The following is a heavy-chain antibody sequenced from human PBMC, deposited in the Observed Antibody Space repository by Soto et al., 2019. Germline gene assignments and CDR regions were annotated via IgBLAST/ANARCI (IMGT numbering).Heavy chain of an antibody. CDR2: IYYSGST. J-gene: IGHJ6*02. Sequence: PSETLSLTCTVSGGSISSYYWSWIRQPPGKGLEWIGYIYYSGSTNYNPSLKSRVTISVDTSKNQFSLKLSSVAAADTAVYYCARDRLEGDYYYYGMDVWGQGTAVTVSS. V-gene: IGHV4-59*01. CDR1: GGSISSYY. D-gene: IGHD3-3*01. CDR3: ARDRLEGDYYYYGMDV.